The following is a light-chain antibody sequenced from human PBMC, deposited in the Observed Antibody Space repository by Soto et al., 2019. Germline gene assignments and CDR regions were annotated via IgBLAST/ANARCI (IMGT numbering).Light chain of an antibody. CDR2: QDS. CDR1: KFGDKY. CDR3: HACDSSTVV. J-gene: IGLJ2*01. V-gene: IGLV3-1*01. Sequence: SYELTQPPSVSVSPGQTASITCSGDKFGDKYACWYQQKPGQSPVLVIYQDSKRPSGIPERFSGSDSGTTATLTISGTQALDEADYSFHACDSSTVVFCGGTKLTVL.